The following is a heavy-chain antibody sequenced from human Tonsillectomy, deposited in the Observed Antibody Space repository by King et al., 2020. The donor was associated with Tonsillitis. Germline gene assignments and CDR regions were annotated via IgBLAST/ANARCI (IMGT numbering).Heavy chain of an antibody. D-gene: IGHD3-22*01. CDR3: ARGLYDSSGFTLGF. Sequence: VQLVQSGAEVKKPGSSVKVSCKASGGTFSSHAITWVRQAPGQGFEWMGRIIPIIGTGNYAQKFQGRVTITADTSTSTVYMELSSLRSDDTAVYYCARGLYDSSGFTLGFWGQGTLVTVSS. CDR2: IIPIIGTG. CDR1: GGTFSSHA. J-gene: IGHJ4*02. V-gene: IGHV1-69*06.